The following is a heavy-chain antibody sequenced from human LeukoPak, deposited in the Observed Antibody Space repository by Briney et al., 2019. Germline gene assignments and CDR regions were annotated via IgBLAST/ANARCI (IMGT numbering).Heavy chain of an antibody. CDR2: LSSRSSYT. CDR1: GFSFSASY. CDR3: AKDGSLGELSLYATDY. V-gene: IGHV3-11*06. D-gene: IGHD3-16*02. J-gene: IGHJ4*02. Sequence: LRLSCAASGFSFSASYMSWIRQAPGEGSEWVSYLSSRSSYTNYADSVKGRFTIARDNAKNSLHLQMNTLRAEDTAVYYCAKDGSLGELSLYATDYWGQGTLFTVSS.